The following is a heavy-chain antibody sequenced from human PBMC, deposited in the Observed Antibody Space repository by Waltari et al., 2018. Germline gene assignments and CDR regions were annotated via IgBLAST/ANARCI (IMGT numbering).Heavy chain of an antibody. D-gene: IGHD3-22*01. CDR1: GYSISGYF. V-gene: IGHV4-38-2*01. CDR2: IFHSGKT. Sequence: VQMQESGPGLVKPSETLSLTCDVAGYSISGYFWGWIRQPPGKGLEWIGSIFHSGKTYYNPSLKSRVTLSVDTSKNQISLKLSSVTAADTAVYYCARSSGYYSFSYWGQGTLVTVSS. CDR3: ARSSGYYSFSY. J-gene: IGHJ4*02.